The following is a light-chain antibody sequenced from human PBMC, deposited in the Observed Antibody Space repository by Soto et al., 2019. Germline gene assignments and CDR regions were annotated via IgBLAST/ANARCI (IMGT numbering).Light chain of an antibody. CDR2: DAS. V-gene: IGKV3-11*01. CDR3: QQRRNWPLT. CDR1: QSVSSC. J-gene: IGKJ4*01. Sequence: EIVLTQSPATLSLSPGERVTLSCRASQSVSSCLAWYQQKPGQAPRLLIYDASNRATGIPARFSGSGSGTDFTLTISSLEPEDFAVYYCQQRRNWPLTFGGGTKVEIK.